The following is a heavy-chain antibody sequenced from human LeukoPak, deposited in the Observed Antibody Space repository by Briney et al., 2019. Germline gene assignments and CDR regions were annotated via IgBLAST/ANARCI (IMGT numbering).Heavy chain of an antibody. CDR1: GGSISSYY. CDR3: ARDHAILLWFGELSGRPYYYGMDV. V-gene: IGHV4-4*07. J-gene: IGHJ6*02. D-gene: IGHD3-10*01. Sequence: SETLSLTCTVSGGSISSYYWSWIRQPAGKGLEWIGRIYTSGSTNYNPSLKSRVTMSVDTSKNQFSLKLSSVTAADTAVYYCARDHAILLWFGELSGRPYYYGMDVWGQGTTVTVSS. CDR2: IYTSGST.